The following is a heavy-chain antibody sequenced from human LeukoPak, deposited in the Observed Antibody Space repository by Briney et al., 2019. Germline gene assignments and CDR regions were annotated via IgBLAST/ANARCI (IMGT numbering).Heavy chain of an antibody. Sequence: VRPSSSPAGYNLTGYDLHWGRQPPGHRIKWMGWINPNSGTTDYAQKFQGRVTLTRDTSSTTAYMEMTGLTSDDTAVYQSARGGGSWHYWGQGTVVTVSS. V-gene: IGHV1-2*02. D-gene: IGHD1-26*01. CDR1: GYNLTGYD. CDR3: ARGGGSWHY. J-gene: IGHJ4*02. CDR2: INPNSGTT.